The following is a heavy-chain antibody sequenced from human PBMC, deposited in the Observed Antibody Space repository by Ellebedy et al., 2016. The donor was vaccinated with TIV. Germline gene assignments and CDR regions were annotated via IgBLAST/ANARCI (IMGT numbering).Heavy chain of an antibody. CDR3: ASPYRGRFDY. J-gene: IGHJ4*02. V-gene: IGHV3-7*01. Sequence: GESLKISXAASGFAFSNYWMSWVRQAPGKGLEWVANIKQDGSEKYYVDSVRGRFTISRDNAKSSLYLQMNSLRAEDTAVYYCASPYRGRFDYWGSGTLVTVSS. CDR1: GFAFSNYW. D-gene: IGHD3-16*01. CDR2: IKQDGSEK.